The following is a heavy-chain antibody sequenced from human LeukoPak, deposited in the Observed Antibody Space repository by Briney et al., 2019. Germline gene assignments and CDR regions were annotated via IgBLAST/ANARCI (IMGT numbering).Heavy chain of an antibody. D-gene: IGHD3-10*01. J-gene: IGHJ4*02. CDR2: ISGSGGST. CDR3: AKDLLRTIYGSRFGVQFDF. Sequence: GGSLRLSCAASGFTFSSYAMSWARQAQGKGLEWVSAISGSGGSTYYADSVKGRFPISRDTSKNTLYLQMNSLRAEDTAGYYWAKDLLRTIYGSRFGVQFDFWGQGTGVTVSS. V-gene: IGHV3-23*01. CDR1: GFTFSSYA.